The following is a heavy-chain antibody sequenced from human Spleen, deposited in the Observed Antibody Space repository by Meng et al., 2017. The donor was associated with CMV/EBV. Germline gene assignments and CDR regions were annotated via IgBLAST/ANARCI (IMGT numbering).Heavy chain of an antibody. CDR1: GFTFSNAW. CDR3: TTDASSGWYDAFDI. Sequence: GGSLRLSCAASGFTFSNAWMSWVRQAPGKGLEWVGRIKSKTDGGTTDYAAPVKGRFTISRDDSKNTLYLQMNSLKTEDTAVYYCTTDASSGWYDAFDIWGQGTMVTVSS. D-gene: IGHD6-19*01. V-gene: IGHV3-15*01. J-gene: IGHJ3*02. CDR2: IKSKTDGGTT.